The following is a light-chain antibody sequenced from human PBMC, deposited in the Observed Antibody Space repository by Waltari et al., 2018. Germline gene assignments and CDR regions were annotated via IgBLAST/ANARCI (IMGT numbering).Light chain of an antibody. CDR1: SSDVGSYNL. J-gene: IGLJ2*01. CDR2: EVS. CDR3: CSYAGSSTVV. V-gene: IGLV2-23*02. Sequence: QSALTQPASVSGSPGQSITISCTGTSSDVGSYNLVSWYQQHPGKAPKLMIYEVSKRPSGVSNLFSVSKSGNTASLTISGLQAEDEADYYCCSYAGSSTVVFGGGTKLTVL.